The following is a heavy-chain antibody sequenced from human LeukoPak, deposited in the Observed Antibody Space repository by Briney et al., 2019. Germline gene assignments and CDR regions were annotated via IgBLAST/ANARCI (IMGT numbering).Heavy chain of an antibody. D-gene: IGHD2-15*01. CDR3: ARGTCSGGSCYSGWFDP. CDR2: INHSGST. Sequence: PSETLPLTCAVYGGSFSGYYWSWIRQPPGKGLEWIGEINHSGSTNYNPSLKSRVTISVDTSKNQFSLKLSSVTAADTAVYYCARGTCSGGSCYSGWFDPWGQGTLVTVSS. CDR1: GGSFSGYY. J-gene: IGHJ5*02. V-gene: IGHV4-34*01.